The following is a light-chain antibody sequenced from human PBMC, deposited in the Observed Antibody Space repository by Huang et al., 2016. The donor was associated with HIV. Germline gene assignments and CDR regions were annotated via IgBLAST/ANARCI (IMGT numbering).Light chain of an antibody. Sequence: EILLTQSPATLSVSPGERVTLSCSASQSLSNNLAWYQQKPGQAPRLLIYGASTRATAIPARFSGSASGTEFTLTISSLQSEDFAVYYCQQYHNWPPYTFGQGTKLEI. J-gene: IGKJ2*01. V-gene: IGKV3-15*01. CDR1: QSLSNN. CDR3: QQYHNWPPYT. CDR2: GAS.